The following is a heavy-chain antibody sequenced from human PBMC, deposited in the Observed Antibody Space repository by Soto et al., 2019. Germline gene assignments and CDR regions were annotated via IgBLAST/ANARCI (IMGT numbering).Heavy chain of an antibody. Sequence: PGGSLRLSCAASGFTFSNHGMSWVRQAPGKGLEWVSAISGSGADTFYGDSVKGRFTISRDNSKNTLYLEMNSLRVEDTAVYYCASRYGSGSDNWLDPWGQGTLVTVSS. V-gene: IGHV3-23*01. CDR2: ISGSGADT. J-gene: IGHJ5*02. CDR1: GFTFSNHG. CDR3: ASRYGSGSDNWLDP. D-gene: IGHD3-10*01.